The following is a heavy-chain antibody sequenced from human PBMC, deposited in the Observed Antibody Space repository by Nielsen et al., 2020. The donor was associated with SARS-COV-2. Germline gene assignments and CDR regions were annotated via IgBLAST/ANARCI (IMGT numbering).Heavy chain of an antibody. CDR1: GFTFSSYD. D-gene: IGHD2-15*01. CDR2: IGTAGDT. V-gene: IGHV3-13*04. CDR3: ARACSGGSCYSGFDY. J-gene: IGHJ4*02. Sequence: GESLKISCAASGFTFSSYDMHWVRQATGKGLEWVSAIGTAGDTYYPGSVKGRFTISRENAKNSLYLQMNSLRAGDTAVYYCARACSGGSCYSGFDYWGQGTLVTASS.